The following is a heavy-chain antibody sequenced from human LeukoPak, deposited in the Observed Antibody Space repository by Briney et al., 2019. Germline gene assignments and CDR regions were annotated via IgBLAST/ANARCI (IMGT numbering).Heavy chain of an antibody. J-gene: IGHJ4*02. CDR3: ARRFDSGFDY. CDR1: GYXFTNYW. CDR2: IYPGDSDT. D-gene: IGHD3-9*01. V-gene: IGHV5-51*01. Sequence: GESLKISCNASGYXFTNYWICWVRQMPGKGLEWMAIIYPGDSDTTYSPSFQGQVTMSVDKSITTAYLQWSSLKASDTAMYYCARRFDSGFDYWGQGTLVTVSS.